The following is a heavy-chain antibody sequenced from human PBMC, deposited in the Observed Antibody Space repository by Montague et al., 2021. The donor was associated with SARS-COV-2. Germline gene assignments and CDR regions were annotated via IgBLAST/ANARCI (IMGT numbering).Heavy chain of an antibody. CDR2: TDQSGSA. V-gene: IGHV4-30-2*06. J-gene: IGHJ6*02. CDR1: GASVSSDHYS. D-gene: IGHD3-10*01. Sequence: TLSLTCAVSGASVSSDHYSWSRLRQSPGKGLVWIGYTDQSGSAYYXXTLKSRVTISIDTPNNHFSLNLTSVTAADTGLYYCATGTRMYGMDFWGQGTTVTVSS. CDR3: ATGTRMYGMDF.